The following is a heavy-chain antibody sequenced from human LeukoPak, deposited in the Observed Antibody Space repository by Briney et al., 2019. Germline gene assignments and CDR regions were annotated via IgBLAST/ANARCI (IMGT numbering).Heavy chain of an antibody. Sequence: GESLKISCKGSGYSFFGYWIGWVRQMPDKGLEWVGIIYPDDSETRYSPAFQGQVTISADKSISTAYLQWSSLKASDTAMYYCARFSGTSLAKNWFDPWGQGTLVTVSS. D-gene: IGHD1-7*01. CDR3: ARFSGTSLAKNWFDP. J-gene: IGHJ5*02. V-gene: IGHV5-51*01. CDR2: IYPDDSET. CDR1: GYSFFGYW.